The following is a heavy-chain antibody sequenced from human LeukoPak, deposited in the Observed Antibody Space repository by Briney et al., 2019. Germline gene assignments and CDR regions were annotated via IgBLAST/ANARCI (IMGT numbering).Heavy chain of an antibody. Sequence: GGSLRLSCAASGFTFSCYAMNWVRQAPGKGLEWVSAITGSGGRTYYADSVKGRFTISRDNSKNTLYLQMNSLRAEDTAIYYCAKEYTGTFSPFPSYFDNWGQGTLVTVSS. D-gene: IGHD1-26*01. J-gene: IGHJ4*02. CDR3: AKEYTGTFSPFPSYFDN. V-gene: IGHV3-23*01. CDR1: GFTFSCYA. CDR2: ITGSGGRT.